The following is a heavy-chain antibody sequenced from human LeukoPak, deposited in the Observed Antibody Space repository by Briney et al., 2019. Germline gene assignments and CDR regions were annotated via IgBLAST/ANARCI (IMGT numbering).Heavy chain of an antibody. Sequence: GGSLRLSCTASGFPFGGYAMSWARQAPGKGLEWVSPISGGSEDTYHADSVKGRFTISRDNSKSALYLQMDSLRADDTAVYYCARTIAQYSNSWLYFYHGLDVWGQGTTVTVSS. V-gene: IGHV3-23*01. CDR1: GFPFGGYA. CDR3: ARTIAQYSNSWLYFYHGLDV. CDR2: ISGGSEDT. J-gene: IGHJ6*02. D-gene: IGHD6-13*01.